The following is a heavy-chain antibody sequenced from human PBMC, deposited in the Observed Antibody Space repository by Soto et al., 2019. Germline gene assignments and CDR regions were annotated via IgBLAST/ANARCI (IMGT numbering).Heavy chain of an antibody. J-gene: IGHJ4*02. Sequence: QVRLVESGGGVVQPGRSLRLSCAASGFTFSTYAMHWVRQAPGKGLEWVAVISYDGSNNYYADSVKGRFTISRDNSKNXXYLQMSGLRAGDTAMYYCARFKGCSGGSCYPYFDYWGQGTLVTVSS. D-gene: IGHD2-15*01. V-gene: IGHV3-30-3*01. CDR2: ISYDGSNN. CDR3: ARFKGCSGGSCYPYFDY. CDR1: GFTFSTYA.